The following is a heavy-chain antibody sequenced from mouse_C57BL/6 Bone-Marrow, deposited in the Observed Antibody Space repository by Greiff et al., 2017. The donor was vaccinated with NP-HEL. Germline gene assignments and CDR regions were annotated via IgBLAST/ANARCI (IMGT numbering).Heavy chain of an antibody. CDR1: GYTFTSYW. CDR2: RDPGSGST. CDR3: ASLIYDGYLFAY. D-gene: IGHD2-3*01. Sequence: QVQLQQPGAELVKPGASVKMSCKASGYTFTSYWITWVKQRPGKGLEWIGERDPGSGSTNYNEKFKSKATLTVDTSSSTAYMQLSSLTSEDSAVYYCASLIYDGYLFAYWGQGTLVTVSA. J-gene: IGHJ3*01. V-gene: IGHV1-55*01.